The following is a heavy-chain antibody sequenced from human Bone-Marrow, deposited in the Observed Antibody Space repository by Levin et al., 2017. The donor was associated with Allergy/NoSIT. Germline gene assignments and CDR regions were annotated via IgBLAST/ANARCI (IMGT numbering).Heavy chain of an antibody. J-gene: IGHJ6*02. D-gene: IGHD5-12*01. Sequence: SETLSLTCAVYGGSFSGYYWSWIRQPPGKGLEWIGEINHSGSTNYNPSLKSRVTISVDTSKNQFSLKLSSVTAADTAVYYCARLPDVDIVARLGRRGYYYGMDVWGQGTTVTVSS. CDR3: ARLPDVDIVARLGRRGYYYGMDV. CDR1: GGSFSGYY. V-gene: IGHV4-34*01. CDR2: INHSGST.